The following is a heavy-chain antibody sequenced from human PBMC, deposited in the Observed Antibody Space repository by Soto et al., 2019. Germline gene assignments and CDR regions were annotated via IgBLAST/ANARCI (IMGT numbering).Heavy chain of an antibody. D-gene: IGHD3-3*02. CDR1: GASISGYH. J-gene: IGHJ4*02. CDR3: ARGFSIDWYTYYFDY. CDR2: ISYSGST. V-gene: IGHV4-59*08. Sequence: SETLSLTCTVSGASISGYHWSWIRQPPGKGLESLGYISYSGSTNYNPSLKSRVTMSIDTSKNQFSLKLNSVTAADTAVYYCARGFSIDWYTYYFDYWGQGPLVTVSS.